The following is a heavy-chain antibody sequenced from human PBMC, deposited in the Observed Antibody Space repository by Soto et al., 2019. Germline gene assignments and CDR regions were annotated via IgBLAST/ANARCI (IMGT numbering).Heavy chain of an antibody. D-gene: IGHD1-1*01. J-gene: IGHJ4*02. CDR3: AREQLSHYYYEY. V-gene: IGHV6-1*01. CDR2: TYYRSKWHN. CDR1: GDSVSNNNAA. Sequence: SQTLSLTCAISGDSVSNNNAAWNWIRQSPSRGLQWLGRTYYRSKWHNDYAESVKSRITINPDTSKNQFTLQLNSVTPEDTAVYYCAREQLSHYYYEYWGQGTPVTVSS.